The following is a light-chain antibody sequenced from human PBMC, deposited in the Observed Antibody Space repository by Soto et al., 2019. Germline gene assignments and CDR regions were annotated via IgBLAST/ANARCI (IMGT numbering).Light chain of an antibody. CDR1: QSVSSN. CDR3: QQYNSWPLT. J-gene: IGKJ4*01. CDR2: GAS. V-gene: IGKV3-15*01. Sequence: EIVMTQSPATLSVSPGERATLSCRASQSVSSNLARYQQKPGQAPRLLIYGASTRATGIPARFSGSGSGTEFTLTISSLQSEDFAVYYCQQYNSWPLTFGGGTKVDIK.